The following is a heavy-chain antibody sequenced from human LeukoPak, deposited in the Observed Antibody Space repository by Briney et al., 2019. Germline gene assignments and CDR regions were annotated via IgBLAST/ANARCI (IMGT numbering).Heavy chain of an antibody. CDR3: ARVVVDYDFWSGYYTFDY. D-gene: IGHD3-3*01. J-gene: IGHJ4*02. CDR2: IYTSGST. Sequence: PSETLSLTCTVSGASISSSSYYWGWIRQPPGKGLEWIGRIYTSGSTNYNPSLKSRVTISVDTSKNQFSLKLSSVTAADTAVYYCARVVVDYDFWSGYYTFDYWGQGTLVTVSS. V-gene: IGHV4-39*07. CDR1: GASISSSSYY.